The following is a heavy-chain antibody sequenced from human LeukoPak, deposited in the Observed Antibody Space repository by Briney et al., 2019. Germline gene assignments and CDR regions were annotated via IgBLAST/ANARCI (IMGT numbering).Heavy chain of an antibody. CDR1: GYTFTSYY. J-gene: IGHJ3*02. Sequence: GASVKVSCKASGYTFTSYYMHWVRQAPGQGLEWMGIINPSGGNTSYAQKFQGRVTMTRDMSTSTVYMEMSRLRSEDTAVYYCARAPLYEYRADNAFDIWGQGTMVTVSS. CDR3: ARAPLYEYRADNAFDI. D-gene: IGHD3-16*01. V-gene: IGHV1-46*01. CDR2: INPSGGNT.